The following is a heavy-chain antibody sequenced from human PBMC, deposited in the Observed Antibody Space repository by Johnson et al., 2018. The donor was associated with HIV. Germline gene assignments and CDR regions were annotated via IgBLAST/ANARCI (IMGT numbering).Heavy chain of an antibody. CDR3: AKDGGSYGGAFDI. Sequence: QVQLVESGGGLVQPGGSLRLSCAASGFTVSSNYMSWVRQDPGKGLEWVAFIQYDGSNKYYADSLKGRFTISRDNSKNTVYLQMNSLRPEDTAVYYCAKDGGSYGGAFDIWGQGTMVTVSS. CDR2: IQYDGSNK. V-gene: IGHV3-30*02. J-gene: IGHJ3*02. D-gene: IGHD1-26*01. CDR1: GFTVSSNY.